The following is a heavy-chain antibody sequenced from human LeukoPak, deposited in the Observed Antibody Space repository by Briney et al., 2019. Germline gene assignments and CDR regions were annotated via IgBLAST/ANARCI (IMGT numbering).Heavy chain of an antibody. Sequence: GRSLRLSCAASGFTFSSYGMHWVRQAPGKGLEWVAVISYDGSNKYYADSVEGRFTISRDNSKNTLYLQMNSLRAEDTAVYYCAKDQGYSSSWYNYWGQGTLVTVSS. CDR2: ISYDGSNK. J-gene: IGHJ4*02. CDR1: GFTFSSYG. CDR3: AKDQGYSSSWYNY. D-gene: IGHD6-13*01. V-gene: IGHV3-30*18.